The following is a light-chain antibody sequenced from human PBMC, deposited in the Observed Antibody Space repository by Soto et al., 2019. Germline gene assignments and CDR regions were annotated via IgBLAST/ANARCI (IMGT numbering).Light chain of an antibody. CDR2: DTT. V-gene: IGLV7-46*01. CDR1: TGAVTNGHY. CDR3: YSYAGENLYV. J-gene: IGLJ1*01. Sequence: QAVVTQEPSLTVSPGGTVTLTCGSSTGAVTNGHYPYWFQQKPGQAPRTLIYDTTNRHSWTPARFSGSLLGGKAALTLSGAQPEDEAHYYCYSYAGENLYVFGTGTKVTVL.